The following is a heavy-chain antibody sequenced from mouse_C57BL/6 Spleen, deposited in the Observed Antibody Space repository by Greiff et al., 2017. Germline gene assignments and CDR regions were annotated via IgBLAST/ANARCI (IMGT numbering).Heavy chain of an antibody. V-gene: IGHV1-74*01. CDR1: GYTFTSYW. Sequence: QVQLQQPGAELVKPGASVKVSCKASGYTFTSYWMHWVKQRPGQGLEWIGRIHPSDSDTNYNQKFKGKATLTVDKSSSTAYMQLISLTSEDSAVYYCAIEDYDGAWFAYWGQGTLVTVSA. CDR2: IHPSDSDT. J-gene: IGHJ3*01. CDR3: AIEDYDGAWFAY. D-gene: IGHD2-4*01.